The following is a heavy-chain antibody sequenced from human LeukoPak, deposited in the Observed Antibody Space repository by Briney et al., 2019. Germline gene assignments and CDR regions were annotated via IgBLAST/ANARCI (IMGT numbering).Heavy chain of an antibody. V-gene: IGHV3-23*01. Sequence: PGGSLRLSCAASGFTFSSYAMSWVRQAPGKGLEWVSTISGSGGSTYYADSVRGRFTIYRDNSKNTLYLQMNSLGAEDTAVYYCAKDHAVYGGYDYPFDYWGQGTLVTVSS. CDR3: AKDHAVYGGYDYPFDY. D-gene: IGHD5-12*01. CDR1: GFTFSSYA. J-gene: IGHJ4*02. CDR2: ISGSGGST.